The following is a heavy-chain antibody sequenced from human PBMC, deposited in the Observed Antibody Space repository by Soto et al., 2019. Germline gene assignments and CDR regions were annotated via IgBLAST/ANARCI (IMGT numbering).Heavy chain of an antibody. J-gene: IGHJ6*03. CDR1: GFTFSSYA. Sequence: EVQLVESGGGLVQPGGSLRLSCAASGFTFSSYAMHWVRQAPGKGLEYVSAISSNGGSTYYANSVKGRFTISRDNSTNTLYLQMGSLRAEEMAVYYCARGPYYYYYMDVWGKGTRVTVSS. CDR3: ARGPYYYYYMDV. V-gene: IGHV3-64*01. CDR2: ISSNGGST.